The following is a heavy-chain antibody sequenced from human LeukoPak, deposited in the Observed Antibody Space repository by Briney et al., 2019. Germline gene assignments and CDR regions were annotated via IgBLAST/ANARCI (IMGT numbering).Heavy chain of an antibody. D-gene: IGHD4-17*01. CDR1: GFTFSSYG. Sequence: AGGSLRLSCAASGFTFSSYGMHWVRQAPGKGLEWVAVISYDGSNKYYADSVKGRFTISRDNSKNTLYLQMNSLRAEDTAVYYCAKSYGDYEDHYYYYYMDVWGKGTTVTVSS. V-gene: IGHV3-30*18. CDR2: ISYDGSNK. J-gene: IGHJ6*03. CDR3: AKSYGDYEDHYYYYYMDV.